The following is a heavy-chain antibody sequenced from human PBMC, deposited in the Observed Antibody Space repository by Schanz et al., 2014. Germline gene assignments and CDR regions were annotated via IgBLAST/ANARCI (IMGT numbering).Heavy chain of an antibody. CDR2: ISSSSSYI. CDR1: GFTFSRYW. V-gene: IGHV3-21*02. J-gene: IGHJ4*02. Sequence: EVQLLESGGGLVQPGGSLRLSCAASGFTFSRYWMQWVRQAPGKGLEWVSSISSSSSYISYADSVKGRFTISRDNAKNSLYLQMNSLRAEDTAVYYCARDGDFDYWGQGTLVTVSS. CDR3: ARDGDFDY.